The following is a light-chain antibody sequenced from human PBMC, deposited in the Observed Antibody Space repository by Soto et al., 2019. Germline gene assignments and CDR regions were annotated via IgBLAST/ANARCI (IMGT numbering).Light chain of an antibody. CDR1: QDVSDF. Sequence: DIQMTQSPSTLSASVGDRFTLTCRSSQDVSDFLAWYQHPPGKAPNLLIYAGYTLQSGVPSRFSGSGSGTEFSLTITGLQPEDFVTYYCQYLNGAPTITFGQGTRLEIK. J-gene: IGKJ5*01. V-gene: IGKV1-9*01. CDR3: QYLNGAPTIT. CDR2: AGY.